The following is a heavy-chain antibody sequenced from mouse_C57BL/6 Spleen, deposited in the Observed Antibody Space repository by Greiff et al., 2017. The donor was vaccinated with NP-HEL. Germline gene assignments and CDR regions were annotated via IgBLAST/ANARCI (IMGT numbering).Heavy chain of an antibody. J-gene: IGHJ2*01. CDR1: GYSITSGYY. D-gene: IGHD1-1*01. Sequence: EVKLQESGPGLVKPSQSLSLTCSVTGYSITSGYYWNWIRQFPGNKLEWMGYISYDGSNNYNPSLKNRISITRDTSKNQFFLKLNSVTTEDTATYYCARWYYGSSYHWGQGTTLTVSS. CDR2: ISYDGSN. CDR3: ARWYYGSSYH. V-gene: IGHV3-6*01.